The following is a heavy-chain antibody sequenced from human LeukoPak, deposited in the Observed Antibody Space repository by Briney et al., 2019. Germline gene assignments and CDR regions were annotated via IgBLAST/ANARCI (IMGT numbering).Heavy chain of an antibody. CDR1: GYSFTNYW. CDR3: ARRGRSYYYDSSGYYLDAFDI. Sequence: GESLKISCTGSGYSFTNYWIGWVRQMPGKGLEWMGIIYPDDSDTRYSPSFQGQVTISADKSISTAYLQWSSLKASDTAMYYCARRGRSYYYDSSGYYLDAFDIWGQGTMVTVSS. D-gene: IGHD3-22*01. CDR2: IYPDDSDT. V-gene: IGHV5-51*01. J-gene: IGHJ3*02.